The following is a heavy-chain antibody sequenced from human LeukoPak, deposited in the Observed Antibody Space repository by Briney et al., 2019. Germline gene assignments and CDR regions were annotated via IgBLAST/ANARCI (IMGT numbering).Heavy chain of an antibody. J-gene: IGHJ1*01. V-gene: IGHV4-61*02. CDR3: ARGEYPDCFQH. Sequence: SETLSLTCTVSGGSISSGSYYWSWIRQPAGKGLEWIGRIYTSGSTNYNPSLKSRVTISVDTSKNQFSLKLSSVTAADTAVYYCARGEYPDCFQHWGQGTLVTVSS. CDR2: IYTSGST. CDR1: GGSISSGSYY. D-gene: IGHD3-16*01.